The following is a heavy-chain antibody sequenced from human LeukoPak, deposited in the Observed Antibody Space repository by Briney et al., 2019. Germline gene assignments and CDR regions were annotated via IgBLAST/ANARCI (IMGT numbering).Heavy chain of an antibody. V-gene: IGHV4-4*02. CDR2: IYHSGST. Sequence: PSETLSLTCAVSGASISSNNWWWSWVRQPPGKGLEWIGEIYHSGSTNYNPSLKSRVTMSVDKSKNQFSLKLSSVTAADTAVYYCASAEPRGIIWHLYWGQGTLVTVSS. CDR1: GASISSNNW. J-gene: IGHJ4*02. CDR3: ASAEPRGIIWHLY.